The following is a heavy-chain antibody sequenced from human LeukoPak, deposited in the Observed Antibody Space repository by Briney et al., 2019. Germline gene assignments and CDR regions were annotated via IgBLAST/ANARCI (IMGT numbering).Heavy chain of an antibody. CDR1: GGSISSSSYY. CDR2: IYYTGST. CDR3: ARHGSGWDDY. D-gene: IGHD6-19*01. Sequence: KPSETLSLTCTVSGGSISSSSYYWGWIRQPAGKGLAWIGSIYYTGSTYPNPSLKSRVTISVDTSKNQFSLKLSSVTAADTAVYYCARHGSGWDDYWGQGTLVTVSS. J-gene: IGHJ4*02. V-gene: IGHV4-39*01.